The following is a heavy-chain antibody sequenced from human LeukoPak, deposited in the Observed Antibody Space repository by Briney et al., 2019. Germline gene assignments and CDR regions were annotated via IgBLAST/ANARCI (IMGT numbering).Heavy chain of an antibody. CDR3: ARHMVRGVGSDY. Sequence: PSETLSLTCAVYGGSFSGYYWSWIRQPPGKGLEWIGEINHSGSTNYNPSLKSRVTISVDTSKNQFSLKLSSVTAADTAVYYCARHMVRGVGSDYWGQGTLVTVSS. CDR1: GGSFSGYY. J-gene: IGHJ4*02. D-gene: IGHD3-10*01. CDR2: INHSGST. V-gene: IGHV4-34*01.